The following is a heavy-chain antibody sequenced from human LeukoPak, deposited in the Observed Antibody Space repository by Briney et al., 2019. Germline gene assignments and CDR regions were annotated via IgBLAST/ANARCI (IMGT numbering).Heavy chain of an antibody. CDR3: SMFGAVLHPPDAFDI. Sequence: SETLSLTCGVYGASVSAYYWTWIRQSPGKGLEWIGDINHAGNTSYNKALKSRVTVSLDTTKNQISLRLSSMTAADTAVYYCSMFGAVLHPPDAFDIWGQGTMVTVSS. V-gene: IGHV4-34*01. CDR2: INHAGNT. CDR1: GASVSAYY. J-gene: IGHJ3*02. D-gene: IGHD3-3*01.